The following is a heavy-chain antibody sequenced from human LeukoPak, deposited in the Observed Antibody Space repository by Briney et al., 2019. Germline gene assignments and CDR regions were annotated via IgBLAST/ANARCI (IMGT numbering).Heavy chain of an antibody. CDR1: GFTFRSYW. CDR3: ARGHHGMDV. V-gene: IGHV3-7*01. CDR2: INQGGSEK. J-gene: IGHJ6*02. Sequence: GGSLRLSCAASGFTFRSYWMNWVRQAPGKGLEWVAYINQGGSEKQHADSVKGRFTISRDNARSSLYLQMNSLRAEDTAVYYCARGHHGMDVWGQGETVSVSS.